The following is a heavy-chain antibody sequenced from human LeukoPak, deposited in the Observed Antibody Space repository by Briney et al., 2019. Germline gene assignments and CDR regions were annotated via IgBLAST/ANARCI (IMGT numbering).Heavy chain of an antibody. V-gene: IGHV3-21*01. CDR2: ISSSSSYI. D-gene: IGHD4-23*01. Sequence: PGGSLRLSCAASGFTFSSYSMNWVRQAPGKGLEWVSSISSSSSYIYYADSVKGRFTISRDNTKNSLYLQMNSLRAEDTAVYYCARYGHDYGGNRDAFDIWGQGTIVTVSS. CDR3: ARYGHDYGGNRDAFDI. CDR1: GFTFSSYS. J-gene: IGHJ3*02.